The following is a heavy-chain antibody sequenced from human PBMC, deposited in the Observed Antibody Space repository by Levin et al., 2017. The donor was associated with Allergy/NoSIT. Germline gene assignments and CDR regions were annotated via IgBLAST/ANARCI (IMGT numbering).Heavy chain of an antibody. CDR2: ISDDGSHT. Sequence: GESLKISCAASGFTFSIYSMSWVRQAPGKGLEWVSGISDDGSHTYYADSVKGRFTISRDNSKNTAYLQMNSVRDDDTAVYYCAKGGDYGDAPYYYMDVWGKGTTVTVSS. D-gene: IGHD4-17*01. V-gene: IGHV3-23*01. CDR1: GFTFSIYS. CDR3: AKGGDYGDAPYYYMDV. J-gene: IGHJ6*03.